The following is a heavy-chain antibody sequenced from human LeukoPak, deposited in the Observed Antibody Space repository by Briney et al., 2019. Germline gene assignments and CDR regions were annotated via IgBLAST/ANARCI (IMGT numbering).Heavy chain of an antibody. Sequence: SETLSLTCTVSGYSISSYYWSWIRQPPGEGLEWIGYVHSSGSTNYNPSLKSRVAILVDTPKNQFTLKLSSVTAADTAVYYCARGVLVGATGHHFAYWGQGTLVTVSS. D-gene: IGHD2-8*02. J-gene: IGHJ4*02. CDR2: VHSSGST. V-gene: IGHV4-59*01. CDR3: ARGVLVGATGHHFAY. CDR1: GYSISSYY.